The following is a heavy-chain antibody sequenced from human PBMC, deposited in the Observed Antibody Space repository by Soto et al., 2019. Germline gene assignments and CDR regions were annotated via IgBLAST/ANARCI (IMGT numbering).Heavy chain of an antibody. CDR2: FYSNGDT. D-gene: IGHD6-6*01. Sequence: QVQLQESGPGLVKPSQTLSLTCSVSSDSMNSGGYYWSWIRQHPGKGRGWIGYFYSNGDTYYNPSLKSRVTISVDTSKNQFSLNLTSVTAADTAVYYCARRGGSSSGYYYYAMDVWGQGTTVTVSS. V-gene: IGHV4-31*03. J-gene: IGHJ6*02. CDR3: ARRGGSSSGYYYYAMDV. CDR1: SDSMNSGGYY.